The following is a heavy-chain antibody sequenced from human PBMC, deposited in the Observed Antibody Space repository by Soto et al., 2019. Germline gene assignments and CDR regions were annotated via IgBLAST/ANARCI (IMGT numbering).Heavy chain of an antibody. V-gene: IGHV3-74*01. D-gene: IGHD4-17*01. CDR1: GSTFSTYW. CDR3: ARSHDYGAFGSDY. Sequence: EVQLVESGGGLVQPGGSLRLSCAASGSTFSTYWLHWVRQAPGKGLVWVSRINSDGSITNYADSVKGRFTISRDNAKNTLYLQMNSLRAEDTAVYYCARSHDYGAFGSDYWGQGTLVTVSS. CDR2: INSDGSIT. J-gene: IGHJ4*02.